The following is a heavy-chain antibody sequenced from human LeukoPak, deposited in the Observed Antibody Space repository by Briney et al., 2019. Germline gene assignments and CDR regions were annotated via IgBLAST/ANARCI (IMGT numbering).Heavy chain of an antibody. D-gene: IGHD3-10*01. CDR2: ITTIFGTA. CDR3: ARDPQENYYGSEPYNWFDP. J-gene: IGHJ5*02. Sequence: ASVKVSCKASGGTFSSYAISWVRQAPGQGLEWMGGITTIFGTANYAQKFQGRVTITADESTSTAYMELSSLRSEDTAVYYCARDPQENYYGSEPYNWFDPWGQGTLVTVSS. CDR1: GGTFSSYA. V-gene: IGHV1-69*13.